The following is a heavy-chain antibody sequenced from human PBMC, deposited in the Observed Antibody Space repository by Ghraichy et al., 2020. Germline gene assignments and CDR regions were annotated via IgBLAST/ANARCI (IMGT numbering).Heavy chain of an antibody. CDR3: ARGPFCTSGSCFYYFDY. CDR1: GYTFTDYY. J-gene: IGHJ4*02. D-gene: IGHD5-12*01. V-gene: IGHV1-2*02. CDR2: INPDSGGT. Sequence: ASVKVSCKASGYTFTDYYIHWVRQAPGQGLEWMGWINPDSGGTNYAQKFQGRVTVTRDTSVSTAYMELSRLRSDDTAVYYCARGPFCTSGSCFYYFDYWGQGTLVTVSS.